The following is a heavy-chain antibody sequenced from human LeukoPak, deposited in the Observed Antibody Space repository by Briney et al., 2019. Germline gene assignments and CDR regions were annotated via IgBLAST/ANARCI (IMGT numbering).Heavy chain of an antibody. D-gene: IGHD3-22*01. J-gene: IGHJ5*02. CDR1: GYTFTSYG. Sequence: ASVRVSCKASGYTFTSYGISWVRQAPGQGLEWMGWISAYSGHTNYAQKLQGRVTMTTDTSTTTAYMELSSLRSEDTAVYYCARDSAPYYYDSSGYYPWGQGTLVTVSS. V-gene: IGHV1-18*01. CDR3: ARDSAPYYYDSSGYYP. CDR2: ISAYSGHT.